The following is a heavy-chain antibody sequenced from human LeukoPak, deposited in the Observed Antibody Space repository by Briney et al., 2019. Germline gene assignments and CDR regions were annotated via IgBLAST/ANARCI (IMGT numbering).Heavy chain of an antibody. V-gene: IGHV4-38-2*01. D-gene: IGHD3-10*01. CDR1: GHSISSGYY. CDR2: IYHSGST. CDR3: ARGSGSYPFDY. Sequence: SETLSLTCAVSGHSISSGYYWGWIRQPPGKGLEWIGSIYHSGSTYYNPSLKSRVTISVDTSKNQFSLKLSSVTAADTAVYYCARGSGSYPFDYWGQGTLVTVSS. J-gene: IGHJ4*02.